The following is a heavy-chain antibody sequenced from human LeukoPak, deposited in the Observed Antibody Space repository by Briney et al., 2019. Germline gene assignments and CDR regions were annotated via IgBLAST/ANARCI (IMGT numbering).Heavy chain of an antibody. Sequence: GGSLRLSCAASGFTFSSYSMNWVRQAPGKGLEWVSSISSSSSYIYYADSVKGRFTISRDNAKNSLYLQMNSLRAEDTAIYYCAKSRGSTLFDSWGQGTLVTVSS. V-gene: IGHV3-21*04. CDR2: ISSSSSYI. CDR3: AKSRGSTLFDS. J-gene: IGHJ4*02. CDR1: GFTFSSYS. D-gene: IGHD1-26*01.